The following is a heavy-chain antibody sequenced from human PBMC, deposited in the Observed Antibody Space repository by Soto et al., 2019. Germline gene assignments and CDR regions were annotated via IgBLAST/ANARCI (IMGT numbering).Heavy chain of an antibody. J-gene: IGHJ4*02. CDR2: IYYSGST. D-gene: IGHD6-13*01. CDR1: GGSISSYY. CDR3: ARVLLSHSSSRYYFDY. V-gene: IGHV4-59*01. Sequence: SETLSLTCTVSGGSISSYYWSWIRQPPGKGLEWIGYIYYSGSTNYNPSLKSRVTISVDTSKNQFSLKLSSVTAADTAVYYCARVLLSHSSSRYYFDYWGQGTLVTVSS.